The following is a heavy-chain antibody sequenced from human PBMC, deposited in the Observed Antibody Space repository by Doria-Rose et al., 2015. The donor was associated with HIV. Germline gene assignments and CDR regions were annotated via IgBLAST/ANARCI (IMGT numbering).Heavy chain of an antibody. CDR3: ATGVTLDY. J-gene: IGHJ4*02. D-gene: IGHD3-10*01. CDR1: GFTFSSHR. V-gene: IGHV3-21*01. Sequence: VQLVQSEGGLVRPGGSLRLSCATSGFTFSSHRINWVRQAPGKGLEWVSSISSTSAYIDYADSVRGRFTISRDNARNSLYLQMDSLRAEDTAIYYCATGVTLDYWGQGTLVTVSS. CDR2: ISSTSAYI.